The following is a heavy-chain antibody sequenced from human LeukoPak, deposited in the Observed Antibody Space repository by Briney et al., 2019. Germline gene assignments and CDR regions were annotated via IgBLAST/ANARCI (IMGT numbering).Heavy chain of an antibody. Sequence: GESLKISCKGSGYSFTSYWLGWVRHMPGKGLEGMGIIYPGDSDTIYSPSFQDQVTISADKSISTAYLQWSSLWASDTAMYYCARQYGRPFDYWGQGTLVTVSS. CDR3: ARQYGRPFDY. J-gene: IGHJ4*02. CDR1: GYSFTSYW. CDR2: IYPGDSDT. V-gene: IGHV5-51*01. D-gene: IGHD4-17*01.